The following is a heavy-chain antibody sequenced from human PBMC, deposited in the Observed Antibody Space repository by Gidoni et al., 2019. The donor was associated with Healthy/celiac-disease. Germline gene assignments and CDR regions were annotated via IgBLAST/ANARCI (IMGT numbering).Heavy chain of an antibody. D-gene: IGHD1-26*01. Sequence: EVQLVESGGGLVKPGGSLRLSCAASGFPFISYSMNWVRQAPGKGLEWVSSMSSSSSYIYYADSVKGRFTISRDNAKNSLYLQMNSLRAEDTAVYYCARGETPDTPYYYYGMDVWGQGTTVTVSS. CDR1: GFPFISYS. V-gene: IGHV3-21*01. CDR2: MSSSSSYI. CDR3: ARGETPDTPYYYYGMDV. J-gene: IGHJ6*02.